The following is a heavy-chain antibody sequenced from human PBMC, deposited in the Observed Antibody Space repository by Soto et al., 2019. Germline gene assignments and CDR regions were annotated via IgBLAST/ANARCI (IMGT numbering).Heavy chain of an antibody. Sequence: QVQLVESGGGVVQPGRSPRLSCAASGFTFSSYGMHWVRQAPGKGLEWVAVIWYDGSNKYYADSVKGRFTISRDNSKNTLYLQMNSLRAEDTAVYYCARVPSIGAAGGPFVSWGQGTLVTVSS. CDR1: GFTFSSYG. D-gene: IGHD6-13*01. V-gene: IGHV3-33*01. J-gene: IGHJ5*01. CDR2: IWYDGSNK. CDR3: ARVPSIGAAGGPFVS.